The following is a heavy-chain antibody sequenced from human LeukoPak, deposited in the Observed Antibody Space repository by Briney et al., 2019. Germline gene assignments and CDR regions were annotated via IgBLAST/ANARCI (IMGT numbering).Heavy chain of an antibody. D-gene: IGHD3-22*01. CDR1: GFTFSSYA. J-gene: IGHJ3*02. V-gene: IGHV3-30-3*01. CDR2: ISYDGSNK. CDR3: ARDPTYYYDPYAFDI. Sequence: GGPLRLSCAASGFTFSSYAMHWVRQAPGKGLEWVAVISYDGSNKYYADSVKGRFTISRDNSKNTLYLQMNSLRAEDTAVYYCARDPTYYYDPYAFDIWGQGTMVTVSS.